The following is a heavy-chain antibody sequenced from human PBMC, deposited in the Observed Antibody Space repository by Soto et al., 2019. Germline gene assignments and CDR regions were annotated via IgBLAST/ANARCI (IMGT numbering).Heavy chain of an antibody. J-gene: IGHJ5*02. V-gene: IGHV3-21*01. CDR1: GFTFSRYS. D-gene: IGHD6-6*01. CDR2: ISSSSSYI. CDR3: ATERSYSRSSGGFDH. Sequence: PGGSLRLSCAASGFTFSRYSRNWARQAPGKGLEWVSSISSSSSYIYYADSVEGRFTISRDNAKNSLYLQMNSLRAEDTAVYYCATERSYSRSSGGFDHWGQGTLVTVSS.